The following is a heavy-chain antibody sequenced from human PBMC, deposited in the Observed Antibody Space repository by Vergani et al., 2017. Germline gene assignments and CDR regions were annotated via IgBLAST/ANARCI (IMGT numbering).Heavy chain of an antibody. CDR1: GGSISSGGYY. V-gene: IGHV4-31*03. Sequence: QVQLQESGPGLVKPSQTLSLTCTVSGGSISSGGYYWSWLRQHPGKGLEWIGYIYYSGSTYYNPSLKSRVTISVDTSKNQFSLKLSSVTAADTAVYYCARYEAMLSFHIDYWGQGTLVTVSS. J-gene: IGHJ4*02. CDR2: IYYSGST. CDR3: ARYEAMLSFHIDY. D-gene: IGHD2-2*01.